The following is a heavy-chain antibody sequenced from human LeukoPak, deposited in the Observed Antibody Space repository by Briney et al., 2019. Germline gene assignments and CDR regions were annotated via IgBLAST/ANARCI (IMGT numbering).Heavy chain of an antibody. V-gene: IGHV4-61*02. CDR1: GGSISSGSYY. CDR2: IYTSGST. CDR3: ARGERGYCSSTSCYGSGVDWFDP. Sequence: PSETLSLTCTVSGGSISSGSYYWSWIRQPAGKGLEWIGRIYTSGSTNYNPSLKSRVTISVDTSKNQFSLKLSFVTAADTAVYYCARGERGYCSSTSCYGSGVDWFDPWGQGTLVTVSS. D-gene: IGHD2-2*01. J-gene: IGHJ5*02.